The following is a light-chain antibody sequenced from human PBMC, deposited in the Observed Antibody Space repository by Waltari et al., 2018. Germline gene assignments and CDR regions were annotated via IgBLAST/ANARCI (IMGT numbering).Light chain of an antibody. CDR3: QQGDSFPPT. J-gene: IGKJ1*01. CDR2: HAS. CDR1: QDISPW. Sequence: EIQMTQSPSSVSASVGDTVTISCRASQDISPWVALYQQRPGRAPKLLIYHASSLQSGVPSRFSGSGSGTDFTLTISGLQPEDFGIYYCQQGDSFPPTFGLGTKVEV. V-gene: IGKV1-12*01.